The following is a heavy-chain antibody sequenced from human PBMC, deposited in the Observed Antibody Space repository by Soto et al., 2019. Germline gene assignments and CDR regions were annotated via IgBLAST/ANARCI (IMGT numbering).Heavy chain of an antibody. CDR1: GGTFSSYA. V-gene: IGHV1-69*06. Sequence: QVQLVQSGAEVKKPGSSVKVSCKASGGTFSSYAISWVRQAPGQGLEWMGGIIPFFGTTNYAQKFQGRVTITAEKSTSTDYMELSRLRSEDTAVYYCARRHYCDYSRSDWYFDLWGRGTLVTVSS. D-gene: IGHD4-17*01. CDR2: IIPFFGTT. CDR3: ARRHYCDYSRSDWYFDL. J-gene: IGHJ2*01.